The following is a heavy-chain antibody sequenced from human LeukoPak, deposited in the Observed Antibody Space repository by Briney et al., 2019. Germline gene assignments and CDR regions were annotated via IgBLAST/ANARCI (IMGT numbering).Heavy chain of an antibody. J-gene: IGHJ4*02. CDR2: INPSGGST. CDR3: ARYDIVATIPFDY. D-gene: IGHD5-12*01. Sequence: ASVKVSCKASGGTFSSYAISWVRQAPGQGLEWMGIINPSGGSTSYAQKFQGRVTMTRDTSTSTVYMELSSLRSEDTAVYYCARYDIVATIPFDYWGQGTLVTVSS. CDR1: GGTFSSYA. V-gene: IGHV1-46*01.